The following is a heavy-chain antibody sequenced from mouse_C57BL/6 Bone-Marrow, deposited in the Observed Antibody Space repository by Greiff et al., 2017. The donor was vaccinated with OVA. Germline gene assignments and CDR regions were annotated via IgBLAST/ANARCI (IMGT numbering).Heavy chain of an antibody. Sequence: EVKLQESGPGLVKPSQSLSLTCSVTGYSITSGYYWNWIRQFPGNKLEWMGYISYDGSNNYNPSLKNRISITRDTSKNQFFLKLNSVTTEDTATYYCARRGIYSNYPYCDYWGQGTTLTVSS. J-gene: IGHJ2*01. CDR2: ISYDGSN. CDR1: GYSITSGYY. D-gene: IGHD2-5*01. V-gene: IGHV3-6*01. CDR3: ARRGIYSNYPYCDY.